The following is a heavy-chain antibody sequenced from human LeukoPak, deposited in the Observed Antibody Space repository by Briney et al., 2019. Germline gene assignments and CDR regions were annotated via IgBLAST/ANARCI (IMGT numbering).Heavy chain of an antibody. Sequence: PGGSLRLSCVASGFTFSSYWMSWVRQAPGKGLEWVANIIHDESEEHYVDSVKGRFTISRDNAKNSLYLQMNSLRAEDTAVYYCARVDGSSWNYYYYMDVWGKGTTVTVSS. D-gene: IGHD6-13*01. CDR1: GFTFSSYW. CDR3: ARVDGSSWNYYYYMDV. V-gene: IGHV3-7*01. CDR2: IIHDESEE. J-gene: IGHJ6*03.